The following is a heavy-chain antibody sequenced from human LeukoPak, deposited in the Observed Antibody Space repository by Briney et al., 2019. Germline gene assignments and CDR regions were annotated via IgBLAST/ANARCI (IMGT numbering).Heavy chain of an antibody. J-gene: IGHJ4*02. CDR3: ARVYSSGWSESFDY. D-gene: IGHD6-19*01. CDR2: ISYSGST. CDR1: GGSISSYY. Sequence: SETLSLTCTVSGGSISSYYWSWIRQFSRKGLEWIGYISYSGSTNYNPSLQSRVTISADMSKNQFSLKLSSVTAADTAVYYCARVYSSGWSESFDYWGQGTLVTVSS. V-gene: IGHV4-59*01.